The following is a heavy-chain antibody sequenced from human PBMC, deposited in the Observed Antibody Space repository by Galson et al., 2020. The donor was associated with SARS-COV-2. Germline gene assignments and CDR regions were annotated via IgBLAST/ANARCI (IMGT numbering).Heavy chain of an antibody. J-gene: IGHJ3*02. CDR2: TYRRSQRYN. Sequence: SQTLSLTCAISGDIVSRDTASSNWIRQSPSRGLEWLGRTYRRSQRYNDYAVSVKSRITINPDTSKNEFSLQLHSVTPEDTAVYYCAREGNNWNYGEDAFDIWGQGTMVTGSS. CDR3: AREGNNWNYGEDAFDI. V-gene: IGHV6-1*01. D-gene: IGHD1-7*01. CDR1: GDIVSRDTAS.